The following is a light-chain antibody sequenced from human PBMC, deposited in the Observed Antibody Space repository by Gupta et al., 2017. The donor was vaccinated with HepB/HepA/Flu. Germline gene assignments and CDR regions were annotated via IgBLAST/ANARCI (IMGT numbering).Light chain of an antibody. CDR1: QSVYSDY. Sequence: EIVLTQSPGTLSLSPGERATLSCRASQSVYSDYLAWYQQRPGQSPRLLIYGASSRATGIPGRFSGSGSGTEFTLTITRLEPEDFAVYYCQQCDNSPITFGHGTNVDIK. CDR2: GAS. V-gene: IGKV3-20*01. J-gene: IGKJ3*01. CDR3: QQCDNSPIT.